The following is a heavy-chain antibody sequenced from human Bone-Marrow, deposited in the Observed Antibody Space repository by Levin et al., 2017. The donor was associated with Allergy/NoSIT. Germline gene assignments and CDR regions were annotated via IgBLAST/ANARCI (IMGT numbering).Heavy chain of an antibody. CDR3: ARGVRFLEWLSNPRHYYYYGMDV. CDR2: IIPSFGAT. CDR1: GGSLNNYA. Sequence: SVKVSCKASGGSLNNYAISWVRQAPGQGLEWMGGIIPSFGATNYAQTFQDRVTITADESTNRAYMELRGLRSEGTAVYYCARGVRFLEWLSNPRHYYYYGMDVWGQGTTVTVSS. J-gene: IGHJ6*02. D-gene: IGHD3-3*01. V-gene: IGHV1-69*13.